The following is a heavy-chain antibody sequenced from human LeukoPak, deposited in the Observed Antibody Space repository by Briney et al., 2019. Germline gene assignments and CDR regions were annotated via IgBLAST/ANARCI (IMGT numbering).Heavy chain of an antibody. J-gene: IGHJ4*02. CDR2: IYSGGST. Sequence: PGGSLRLSCAASGFTVSSNYMSWVRQAPGKGLEWVSVIYSGGSTYYADSVKGRFTISRDNSKNTLYLQLNSLRAEDTAVYYCARNEWLVPVYWGQGTLVTVSS. CDR1: GFTVSSNY. D-gene: IGHD6-19*01. CDR3: ARNEWLVPVY. V-gene: IGHV3-53*01.